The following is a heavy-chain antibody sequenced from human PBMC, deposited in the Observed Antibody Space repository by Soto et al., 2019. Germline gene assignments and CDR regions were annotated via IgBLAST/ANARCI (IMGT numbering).Heavy chain of an antibody. D-gene: IGHD3-16*01. CDR3: ARHWWGKNTPYNWFDP. CDR2: IYYSGST. J-gene: IGHJ5*02. CDR1: GGSISSSSYY. Sequence: QLQLQESGPGLVKPSETLSLTCTVSGGSISSSSYYWGWIRQPPGKGLEWIGSIYYSGSTYYNPSLKSRVTISVDTSKNQFSLKLSSVTAADTAVYYCARHWWGKNTPYNWFDPWGQGTLVTVSS. V-gene: IGHV4-39*01.